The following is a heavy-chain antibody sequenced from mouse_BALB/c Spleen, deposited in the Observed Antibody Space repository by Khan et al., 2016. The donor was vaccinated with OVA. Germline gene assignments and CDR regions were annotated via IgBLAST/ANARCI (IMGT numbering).Heavy chain of an antibody. CDR3: ASHLTGSFAY. CDR1: GFTFSAYG. D-gene: IGHD4-1*01. J-gene: IGHJ3*01. CDR2: INSHGYYT. V-gene: IGHV5-6*01. Sequence: EVELVESGGDLVRPGGSLKLSCAASGFTFSAYGMSWVRQSPDKRLEWVSTINSHGYYTYYPDSLKGRFIISRDTAKNTLYLQMRSLKSEDTAMYYCASHLTGSFAYWGQGTLVTVSA.